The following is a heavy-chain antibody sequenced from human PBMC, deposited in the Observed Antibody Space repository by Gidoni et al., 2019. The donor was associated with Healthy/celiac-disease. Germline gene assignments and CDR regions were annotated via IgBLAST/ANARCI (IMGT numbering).Heavy chain of an antibody. J-gene: IGHJ4*02. CDR1: GGSISSGSYY. CDR3: AREIKIGYCSGGSCYAFDY. D-gene: IGHD2-15*01. CDR2: IYTSGST. Sequence: QVQLQESGPGLVKPSQTLSLTCTVSGGSISSGSYYRSWIRQPAGKGLEWIGRIYTSGSTNYNPSLKSRVTISVDTSKNQFSLKLSSVTAADTAVYYCAREIKIGYCSGGSCYAFDYWGQGTLVTVSS. V-gene: IGHV4-61*02.